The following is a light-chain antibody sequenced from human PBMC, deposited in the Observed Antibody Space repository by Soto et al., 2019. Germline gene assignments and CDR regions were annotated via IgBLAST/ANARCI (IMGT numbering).Light chain of an antibody. CDR1: SSDVGGYNY. V-gene: IGLV2-14*01. J-gene: IGLJ1*01. CDR2: DVS. Sequence: QSALTQPASVSGSPGQSITISCTETSSDVGGYNYVSWYQQHPGKAPKLMIYDVSNRPSGVSNRFSGSKSGNTASLTISGLQAEDEADYYCSSSTSSSTYYVFGTGTKVTVL. CDR3: SSSTSSSTYYV.